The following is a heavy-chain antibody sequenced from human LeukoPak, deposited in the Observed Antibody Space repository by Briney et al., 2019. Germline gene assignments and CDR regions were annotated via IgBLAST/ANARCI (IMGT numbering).Heavy chain of an antibody. Sequence: SETLSLTCAVSGGSISSGGYSWSWIRQPPGKGLEWIGYIYHSGSTYYNPSLKSRVTISVDRSKNQFSLKLSSVTAADTAVYYCARGSKLTAGTMYYFDYWGQGTLVTVSS. J-gene: IGHJ4*02. V-gene: IGHV4-30-2*01. D-gene: IGHD1-1*01. CDR3: ARGSKLTAGTMYYFDY. CDR2: IYHSGST. CDR1: GGSISSGGYS.